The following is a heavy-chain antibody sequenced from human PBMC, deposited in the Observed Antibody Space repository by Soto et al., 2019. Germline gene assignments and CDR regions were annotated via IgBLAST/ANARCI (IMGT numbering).Heavy chain of an antibody. CDR2: IYWDDDK. J-gene: IGHJ4*02. Sequence: QITLKESGPTLVKPTQTLTLTCNFSGFSLSTSGVGVGWIRQPPVKALEWLALIYWDDDKRYSPSLKSRHTITKDTSKNQVVLTMTKMVPVYTATYYCAHSEGYCSGGSCYYLWVGDYWRQGTLLTLSS. D-gene: IGHD2-15*01. CDR1: GFSLSTSGVG. V-gene: IGHV2-5*02. CDR3: AHSEGYCSGGSCYYLWVGDY.